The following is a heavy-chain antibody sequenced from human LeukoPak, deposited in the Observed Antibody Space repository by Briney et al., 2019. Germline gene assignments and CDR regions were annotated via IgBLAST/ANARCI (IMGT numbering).Heavy chain of an antibody. CDR2: VYHSGTS. CDR3: ARSEINDYIKY. D-gene: IGHD3-16*01. Sequence: SETLSLTCTVSGGSINTYYWSWIRQPPGKGLEWIASVYHSGTSNYNPSLRSRVTISVDTSKNQVSLKLSSVTAADTAVYYCARSEINDYIKYWGQGILVTVSS. V-gene: IGHV4-59*08. CDR1: GGSINTYY. J-gene: IGHJ4*02.